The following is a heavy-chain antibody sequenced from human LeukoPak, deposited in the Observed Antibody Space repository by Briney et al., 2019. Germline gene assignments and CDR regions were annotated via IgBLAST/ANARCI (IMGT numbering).Heavy chain of an antibody. CDR2: IYHSGST. CDR3: ARDVGKDTADY. Sequence: PSETLSLTCGVSGGSISSSNWWSWVRQPPGKGLGWIGEIYHSGSTNYNPSLKSLVTISVDKSKNQFSLKLSSVTAADTAVYYCARDVGKDTADYWGQGTLVTVSS. D-gene: IGHD5-18*01. CDR1: GGSISSSNW. J-gene: IGHJ4*02. V-gene: IGHV4-4*02.